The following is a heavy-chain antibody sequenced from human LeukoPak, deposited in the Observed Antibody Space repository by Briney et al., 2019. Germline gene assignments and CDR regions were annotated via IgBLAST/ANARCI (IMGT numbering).Heavy chain of an antibody. Sequence: SVKVSCKASGGTFSSYAISWVRQAPGQGLEWMGRIIPILGIANYAQKFQGRVTITADKSTSTAYMELSSLRSEDTAVYYCAKNGIAVAGWFDPWGQGTLVTVSS. J-gene: IGHJ5*02. V-gene: IGHV1-69*04. CDR3: AKNGIAVAGWFDP. CDR2: IIPILGIA. CDR1: GGTFSSYA. D-gene: IGHD6-19*01.